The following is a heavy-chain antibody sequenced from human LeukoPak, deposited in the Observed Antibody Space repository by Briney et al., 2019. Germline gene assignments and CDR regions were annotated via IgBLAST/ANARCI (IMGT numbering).Heavy chain of an antibody. Sequence: SETLSLTCTVSGGSISSYYWSWIRQPAGKGLEWIGRIYSSGSTNYNPSLKSRVTMSVDTSKNQFSLKLSSVTTADTAVYYCARGQYHLLYWYFDLWGRGTLVTVSS. CDR2: IYSSGST. J-gene: IGHJ2*01. D-gene: IGHD2-2*01. CDR3: ARGQYHLLYWYFDL. V-gene: IGHV4-4*07. CDR1: GGSISSYY.